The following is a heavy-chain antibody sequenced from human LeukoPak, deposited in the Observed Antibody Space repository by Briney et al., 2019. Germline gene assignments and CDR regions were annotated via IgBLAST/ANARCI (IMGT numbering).Heavy chain of an antibody. J-gene: IGHJ6*02. V-gene: IGHV3-74*01. Sequence: GGSLRLSCAASGFTFSGYWMHWVRQAPGKGLMWVSRINSDARSTSYADSVKGRFTISRDNAKNSLYLQMSSLRAEDTAVYYCARGNHNYGDYYGLDVWGQGTTVTVSS. CDR2: INSDARST. CDR3: ARGNHNYGDYYGLDV. CDR1: GFTFSGYW. D-gene: IGHD5-24*01.